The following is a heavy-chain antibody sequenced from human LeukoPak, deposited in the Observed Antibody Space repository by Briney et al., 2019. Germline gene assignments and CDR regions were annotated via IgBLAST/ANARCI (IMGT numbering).Heavy chain of an antibody. CDR1: GGSFSGYY. J-gene: IGHJ4*02. D-gene: IGHD2-2*01. CDR2: INHSGST. CDR3: AVPAAMSDFDY. Sequence: SETLSLTCAVYGGSFSGYYWSWLRQPPGKGLEWIGEINHSGSTNYNPSLKSRVTISVDTSKNQFSLKLSSVTAADTAVYYCAVPAAMSDFDYWGQGTLVTVSS. V-gene: IGHV4-34*01.